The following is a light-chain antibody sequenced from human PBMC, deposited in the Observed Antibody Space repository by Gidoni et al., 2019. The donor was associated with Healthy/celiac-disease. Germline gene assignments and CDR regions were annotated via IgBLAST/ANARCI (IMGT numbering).Light chain of an antibody. CDR3: QQYDNLP. CDR1: QDISNY. J-gene: IGKJ2*01. Sequence: DIQMTQSPSSLSASVGDRVTITCQASQDISNYLNWYQQKPGKAPKLLIYDASNLETGVPSRFSGSGSGTDFTFTISSLQLEDIATYYCQQYDNLPFGQGTKLEIK. CDR2: DAS. V-gene: IGKV1-33*01.